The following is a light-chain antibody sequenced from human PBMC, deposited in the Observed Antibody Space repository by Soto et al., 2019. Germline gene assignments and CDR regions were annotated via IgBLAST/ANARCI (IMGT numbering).Light chain of an antibody. Sequence: QSALTQPASVSGSPGQSXTISCTGTSSDVGGYNYVSWYQQHPGKAPKLMIYDVSNRPSGVSNRFSGSKSANTASLTISGLQAEDEADYYCSSYTGSSTYVVFGGGTKLTVL. J-gene: IGLJ2*01. CDR2: DVS. CDR1: SSDVGGYNY. V-gene: IGLV2-14*01. CDR3: SSYTGSSTYVV.